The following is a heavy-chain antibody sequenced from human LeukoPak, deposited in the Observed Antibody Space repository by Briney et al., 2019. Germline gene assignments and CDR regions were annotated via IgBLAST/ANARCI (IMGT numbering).Heavy chain of an antibody. CDR1: GDSISSGGHY. V-gene: IGHV4-31*11. CDR3: ARSPGIWNEYGRLEY. CDR2: IFHTGST. Sequence: SETLSLTCAVSGDSISSGGHYWNWIRQRPGNGVEWIGNIFHTGSTYYNPSLKSRVIISVDTSKSQFSLKLSSVTAADTAVYYCARSPGIWNEYGRLEYWGQGALVTVSS. J-gene: IGHJ4*02. D-gene: IGHD1-1*01.